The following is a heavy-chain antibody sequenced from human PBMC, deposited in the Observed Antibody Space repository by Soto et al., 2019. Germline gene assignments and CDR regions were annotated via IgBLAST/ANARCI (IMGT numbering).Heavy chain of an antibody. CDR2: ISAYNGNT. Sequence: ASVKVSCKASGYTFTSYGISWVRQAPGQGLEWMGWISAYNGNTNYAQKLQGRVTMTTDTSTSTAYMELRSLRSDDTAVYYCAKPVTPSIAATVFDFWGQGSPVTVSS. CDR3: AKPVTPSIAATVFDF. D-gene: IGHD6-25*01. CDR1: GYTFTSYG. J-gene: IGHJ4*02. V-gene: IGHV1-18*04.